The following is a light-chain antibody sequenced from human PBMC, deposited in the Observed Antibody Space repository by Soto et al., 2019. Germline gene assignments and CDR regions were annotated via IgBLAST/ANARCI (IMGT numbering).Light chain of an antibody. Sequence: ESVLAQSPATLSLSPGERATLSCRASQSVSSYLAWYQQKPGQAPRLLIYDASNRATGVPARFSGGGSGKDFTPTLSSLQHEYVAVYGCQHRSNLITVGQGTRLDIK. CDR1: QSVSSY. V-gene: IGKV3-11*01. J-gene: IGKJ5*01. CDR3: QHRSNLIT. CDR2: DAS.